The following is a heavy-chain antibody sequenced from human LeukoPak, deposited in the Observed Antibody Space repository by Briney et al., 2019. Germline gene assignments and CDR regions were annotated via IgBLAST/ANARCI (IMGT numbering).Heavy chain of an antibody. V-gene: IGHV4-59*11. CDR3: AKLLDNDSSGYPDTFDM. J-gene: IGHJ3*02. CDR2: IYYSGST. D-gene: IGHD3-22*01. CDR1: GGSLNSHF. Sequence: SETLSLTCTVSGGSLNSHFWSWIRQPPAKGLECIGYIYYSGSTKYNPSLQSRVTISVDTSESNFSLKLTSVTAADTDVYYCAKLLDNDSSGYPDTFDMWGQGTVVIVSS.